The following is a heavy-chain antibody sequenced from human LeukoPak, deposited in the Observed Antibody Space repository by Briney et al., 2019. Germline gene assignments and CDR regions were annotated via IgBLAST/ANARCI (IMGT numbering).Heavy chain of an antibody. CDR3: ASLSGSDY. Sequence: GGSLRLSCAASGFTFDDYAMHWVRQAPGKGLEWVSGISWNSGSIGYADSVKGRFTISRDNAKNSLYLQMNSLRAEDTAVYYCASLSGSDYWGQGTLVTVSS. J-gene: IGHJ4*02. D-gene: IGHD3-10*01. V-gene: IGHV3-9*01. CDR2: ISWNSGSI. CDR1: GFTFDDYA.